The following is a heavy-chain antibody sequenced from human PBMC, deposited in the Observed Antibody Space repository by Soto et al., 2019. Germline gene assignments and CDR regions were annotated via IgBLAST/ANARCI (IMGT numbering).Heavy chain of an antibody. CDR1: GFTFSSYG. CDR3: ARDLNVIPTPYYFDY. V-gene: IGHV3-33*01. Sequence: GGSLRLSCAASGFTFSSYGMHWVRQAPGKGLEWVAVIWYDGSNKYYAGSVEGRFTISRDNSKNTLYLQMNSLRAEDTAVYYCARDLNVIPTPYYFDYWGQGTLVTVSS. D-gene: IGHD2-21*01. CDR2: IWYDGSNK. J-gene: IGHJ4*02.